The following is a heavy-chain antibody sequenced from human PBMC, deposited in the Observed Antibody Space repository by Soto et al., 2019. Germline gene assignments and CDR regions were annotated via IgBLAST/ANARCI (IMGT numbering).Heavy chain of an antibody. CDR2: ISGSGGST. D-gene: IGHD2-2*01. CDR1: GFTFSSYA. CDR3: ASRVPLDCSSTSCYAGNYYYGMDV. J-gene: IGHJ6*02. V-gene: IGHV3-23*01. Sequence: EVQLLESGGGLVQPGGSLRLSCAASGFTFSSYAMSWVRQAPGKGLEWVSAISGSGGSTYYADSVKGRFTISRDNSKNTLYLQMTSLRAEDTAVYYCASRVPLDCSSTSCYAGNYYYGMDVWGQGTTVTVSS.